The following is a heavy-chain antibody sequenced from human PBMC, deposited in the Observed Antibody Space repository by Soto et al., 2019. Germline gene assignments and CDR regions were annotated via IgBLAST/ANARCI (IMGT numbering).Heavy chain of an antibody. V-gene: IGHV4-59*01. CDR2: VSYSGST. CDR1: GGSISSFY. CDR3: ARENGVYNYYYYYLDV. Sequence: QVQLQESGPGLLKPSETLSLTCTLSGGSISSFYWSWIRQPPGKGLEWIGYVSYSGSTNYNPSRESRVTISVDTSKNQFALRLSAVTAADTAIYYCARENGVYNYYYYYLDVWGKGTTVTVSS. J-gene: IGHJ6*03. D-gene: IGHD4-17*01.